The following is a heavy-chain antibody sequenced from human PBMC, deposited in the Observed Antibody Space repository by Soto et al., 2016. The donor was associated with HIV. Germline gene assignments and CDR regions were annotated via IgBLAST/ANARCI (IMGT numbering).Heavy chain of an antibody. CDR1: GGTFSNYA. D-gene: IGHD4-17*01. Sequence: QVQLVQSGAEVKKPGSSVKVSCTASGGTFSNYAISWVRQAPGQGLEWMGGIIPMFGKGNYAQKFQGRVTMTADESTNTAHMELSSLRSEDTAVYYCATIDDFDDDDYGDAFDIWGQGTLVTVSS. CDR3: ATIDDFDDDDYGDAFDI. J-gene: IGHJ3*02. V-gene: IGHV1-69*12. CDR2: IIPMFGKG.